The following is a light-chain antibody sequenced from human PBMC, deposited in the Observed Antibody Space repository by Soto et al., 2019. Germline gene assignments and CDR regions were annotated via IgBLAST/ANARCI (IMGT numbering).Light chain of an antibody. CDR2: GAT. Sequence: DIQMTQSPSSLSASVGDRVTITCRASQSIGKFLNWYQHKPGIAPKLLIHGATSLKSGVPSRFGGSGSGTDFTLTISDLQVEDFANYYCLQSDKTPWTFGQGTKVDLK. V-gene: IGKV1-39*01. J-gene: IGKJ1*01. CDR1: QSIGKF. CDR3: LQSDKTPWT.